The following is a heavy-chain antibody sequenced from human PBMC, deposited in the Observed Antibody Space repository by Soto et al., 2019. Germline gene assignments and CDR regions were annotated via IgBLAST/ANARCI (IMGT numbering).Heavy chain of an antibody. CDR1: GGTFSAYT. D-gene: IGHD3-16*01. V-gene: IGHV1-69*13. Sequence: SVQVSCTTSGGTFSAYTIYWVRQAPGQGLEWMGRIIPLFGTTKYAQNFQDRVTITAEGSTSTTYMELSSLRAEDTAVYYCARRLDDRADEGFDVWGEGTAVTVSS. J-gene: IGHJ3*01. CDR2: IIPLFGTT. CDR3: ARRLDDRADEGFDV.